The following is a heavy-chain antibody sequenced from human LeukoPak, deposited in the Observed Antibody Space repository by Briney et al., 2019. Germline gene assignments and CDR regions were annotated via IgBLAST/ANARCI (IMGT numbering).Heavy chain of an antibody. CDR1: GFTFSSYS. V-gene: IGHV3-21*01. CDR3: VLGYCSSTSCFVPDGGGYDYRGY. J-gene: IGHJ4*02. D-gene: IGHD2-2*01. Sequence: PGGSLRLSCAAPGFTFSSYSMNWVRQAPGRGLEWVSSISSSSSYIYYADSVKGRFTISRDNAKNSLYLQMNSLRAEDTAVYYCVLGYCSSTSCFVPDGGGYDYRGYWGQGTLVTVSS. CDR2: ISSSSSYI.